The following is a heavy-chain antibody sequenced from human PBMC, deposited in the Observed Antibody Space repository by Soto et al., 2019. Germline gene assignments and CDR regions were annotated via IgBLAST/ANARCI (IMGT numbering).Heavy chain of an antibody. CDR1: GGSFSGYY. D-gene: IGHD3-3*01. J-gene: IGHJ6*02. V-gene: IGHV4-34*01. CDR3: ARTGSINYDFWSGPAYGMDV. Sequence: SETLSLTCAVYGGSFSGYYWSWIRQPPGKGLEWIGEINHSGSTNYNPSLKSRVTISVDTSKNQFSLKLSSVTAADTAVYYCARTGSINYDFWSGPAYGMDVWGQGTTATVSS. CDR2: INHSGST.